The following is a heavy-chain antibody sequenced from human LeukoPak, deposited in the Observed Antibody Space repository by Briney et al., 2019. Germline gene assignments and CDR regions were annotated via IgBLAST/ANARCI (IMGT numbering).Heavy chain of an antibody. V-gene: IGHV3-21*01. D-gene: IGHD5-24*01. CDR2: ISSSSSYI. Sequence: PGGSLRLSCAASGFTFDDYAMHWVRQAPGKGLEWVSSISSSSSYIYYADSVKGRFTISRDNAKNSLYLQMNSLRVEDTAVYYCARDRDFDYWGQGTLVTVSS. J-gene: IGHJ4*02. CDR3: ARDRDFDY. CDR1: GFTFDDYA.